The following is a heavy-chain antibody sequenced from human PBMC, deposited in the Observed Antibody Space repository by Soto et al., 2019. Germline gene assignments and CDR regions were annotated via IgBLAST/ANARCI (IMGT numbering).Heavy chain of an antibody. D-gene: IGHD6-19*01. CDR3: ARHAVHSSGFIDY. CDR2: IYYSGST. V-gene: IGHV4-39*01. CDR1: GGSISSSSYY. J-gene: IGHJ4*02. Sequence: LSLTCTVSGGSISSSSYYWGWIRQPPGKGLEWIGSIYYSGSTYYNPSLKSRVTISVDTSKNQFSLRLSSVTAADTAVYYCARHAVHSSGFIDYWGQGTLVTVSS.